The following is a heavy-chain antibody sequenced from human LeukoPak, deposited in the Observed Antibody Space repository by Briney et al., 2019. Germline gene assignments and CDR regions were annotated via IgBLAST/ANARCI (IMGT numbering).Heavy chain of an antibody. CDR1: EFTVSRNY. Sequence: GGSLRLSCTASEFTVSRNYMLWVRQAPGKGLEWVSLIFSNGDTHYADSVKGRFTISRDTSKNTVSLQMSSLRVEDTAMYYCTRDQTNYWGQGTLVTVSS. V-gene: IGHV3-53*01. J-gene: IGHJ4*02. CDR3: TRDQTNY. CDR2: IFSNGDT.